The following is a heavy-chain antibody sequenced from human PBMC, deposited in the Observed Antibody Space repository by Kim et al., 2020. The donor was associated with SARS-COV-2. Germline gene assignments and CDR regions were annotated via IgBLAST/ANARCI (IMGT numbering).Heavy chain of an antibody. Sequence: HYNPSFRVRASVSMDTSKNQFSLKVTSVTAADTAMYFCARQTAGSFSGFDYWGQGMVVTVSS. D-gene: IGHD2-21*02. CDR3: ARQTAGSFSGFDY. J-gene: IGHJ4*02. V-gene: IGHV4-39*01.